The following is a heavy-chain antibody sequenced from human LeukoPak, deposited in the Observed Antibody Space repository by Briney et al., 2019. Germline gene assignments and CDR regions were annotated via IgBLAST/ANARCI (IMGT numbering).Heavy chain of an antibody. CDR2: MKHDGSEK. D-gene: IGHD3-3*01. CDR3: ARRAIYFDY. Sequence: GGSLRLSFAASGFTFSAYWMSWVRQAPGKGLEWVASMKHDGSEKYYVDSVKGRFTISRDNAKNSLYLQMNSLRAEDTAVYYCARRAIYFDYWGQGTLVTVSS. CDR1: GFTFSAYW. J-gene: IGHJ4*02. V-gene: IGHV3-7*01.